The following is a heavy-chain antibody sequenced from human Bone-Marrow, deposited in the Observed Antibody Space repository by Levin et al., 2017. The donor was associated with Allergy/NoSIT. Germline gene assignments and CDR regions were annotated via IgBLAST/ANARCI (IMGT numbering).Heavy chain of an antibody. CDR3: AREGVAGDFDY. D-gene: IGHD6-19*01. CDR1: GFTFSDYE. CDR2: ISSSARTI. Sequence: LSLTCGASGFTFSDYEMDWVRQAPGKGLEWIAYISSSARTILYANSVKGRFTIARDNAQNSLYLQMTSLRAEDTAVYYCAREGVAGDFDYWGQGSLVTVSS. V-gene: IGHV3-48*03. J-gene: IGHJ4*02.